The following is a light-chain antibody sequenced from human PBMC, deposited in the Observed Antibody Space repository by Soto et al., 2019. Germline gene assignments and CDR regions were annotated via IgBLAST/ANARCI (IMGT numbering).Light chain of an antibody. CDR1: SSDVGGYIY. CDR3: CSYAGNKTVV. V-gene: IGLV2-11*01. Sequence: QSALTQPRSVSGSPGQSVTISCTGTSSDVGGYIYVSWYQQYPAKAPKVMIYDVSRRPSGVPDRFSGSKSGNTASLTISGLQAEDEAVYYCCSYAGNKTVVFGVGTKLTVL. J-gene: IGLJ3*02. CDR2: DVS.